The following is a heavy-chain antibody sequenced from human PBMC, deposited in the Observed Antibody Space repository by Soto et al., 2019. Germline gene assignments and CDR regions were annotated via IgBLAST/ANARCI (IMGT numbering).Heavy chain of an antibody. D-gene: IGHD2-8*01. CDR3: ARVPALGCTNGVCYIGVGAFDI. CDR1: GGSISSGGYS. CDR2: IYHSGST. Sequence: SETLSLTCAVSGGSISSGGYSWSWIRQPPGKGLEWIGYIYHSGSTYYNPSLKSRVTISVDRSKNQFSLKLSSVTAADTAVYYCARVPALGCTNGVCYIGVGAFDIWGQGTMVTVSS. J-gene: IGHJ3*02. V-gene: IGHV4-30-2*01.